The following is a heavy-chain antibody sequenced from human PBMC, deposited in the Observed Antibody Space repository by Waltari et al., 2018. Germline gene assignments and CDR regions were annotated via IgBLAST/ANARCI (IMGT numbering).Heavy chain of an antibody. D-gene: IGHD6-19*01. V-gene: IGHV1-69*12. J-gene: IGHJ6*03. CDR3: ARGRQWLEHRAPDYYYYMDV. CDR1: GGTFSSYA. Sequence: QVQLVQSGAEVKKPGSSVKVSCKASGGTFSSYAISWVRQAPGQGLEWMGGIIPIFGTANYAQKFQGRVTITADESTSTAYMELSSLRSEDTAVYYCARGRQWLEHRAPDYYYYMDVWGKGTTVTISS. CDR2: IIPIFGTA.